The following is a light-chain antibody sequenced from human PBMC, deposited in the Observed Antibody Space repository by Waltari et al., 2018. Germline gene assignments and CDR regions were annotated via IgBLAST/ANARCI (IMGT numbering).Light chain of an antibody. CDR2: RDD. Sequence: QSVLTQPTPASGTPGQRVTLSCSGSSSNVGSSSVYWYQHLPGAAPKVLMFRDDERASGIPDRFSGSKSGTSASLAISGLRSEDEADYYCAAWDDSLSCWVFGGGTKLTVL. J-gene: IGLJ3*02. CDR3: AAWDDSLSCWV. CDR1: SSNVGSSS. V-gene: IGLV1-47*01.